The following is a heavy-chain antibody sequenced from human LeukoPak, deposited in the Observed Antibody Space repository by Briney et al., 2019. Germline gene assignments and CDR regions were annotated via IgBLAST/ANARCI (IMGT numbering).Heavy chain of an antibody. D-gene: IGHD1-1*01. J-gene: IGHJ3*01. V-gene: IGHV3-7*01. Sequence: GGSLRLSCVASGFSFTTYWMTWVRQAPGKGLEWVANISGDESQKKYMDSVKTRFTISRDNAKNSLYLQLNCLRAEDTAIYYCVRDLSPVSDRNVWYDALDFWGQGTMVTVSS. CDR3: VRDLSPVSDRNVWYDALDF. CDR1: GFSFTTYW. CDR2: ISGDESQK.